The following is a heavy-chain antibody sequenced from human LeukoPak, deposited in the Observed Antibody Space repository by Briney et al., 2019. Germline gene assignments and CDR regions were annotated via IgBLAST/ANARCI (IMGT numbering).Heavy chain of an antibody. J-gene: IGHJ5*02. D-gene: IGHD6-13*01. Sequence: PSETLSLTXTVSGGSISSYYWSWIRQPPGKGLEWIGYIYYSGSTNYNPSLKSRVTISVDTSKNQFSLKLSSVTAADTAVYYCARVGLRVAAADPWGQGTLVTVSS. CDR1: GGSISSYY. V-gene: IGHV4-59*01. CDR3: ARVGLRVAAADP. CDR2: IYYSGST.